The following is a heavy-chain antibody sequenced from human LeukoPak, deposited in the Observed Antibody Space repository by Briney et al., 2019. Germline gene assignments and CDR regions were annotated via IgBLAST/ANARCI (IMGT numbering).Heavy chain of an antibody. CDR2: INHSGST. Sequence: PSETLSLNCAVYGGSFSGYYWSWIRQPPGKGLEWIGEINHSGSTNYYPSLKSRVTISVDTSKNQFSLKLSSVTAADTAVYYCARAPARGSFDYWGQGTLVTVSS. D-gene: IGHD3-10*01. J-gene: IGHJ4*02. V-gene: IGHV4-34*01. CDR1: GGSFSGYY. CDR3: ARAPARGSFDY.